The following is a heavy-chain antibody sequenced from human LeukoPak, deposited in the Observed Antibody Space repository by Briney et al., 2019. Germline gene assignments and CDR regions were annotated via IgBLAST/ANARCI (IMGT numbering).Heavy chain of an antibody. J-gene: IGHJ5*02. Sequence: SETLSLTCTVSGGSISSYYWSWIRQPPGKGLEWIGYIYYSGSTNYNPSLKSRVTISVDTSKNQFSLNLRSVTAADTAVYYCARAHYCSGDSCYLGWFDPWGQGTLVTVSS. CDR3: ARAHYCSGDSCYLGWFDP. CDR1: GGSISSYY. D-gene: IGHD2-15*01. V-gene: IGHV4-59*01. CDR2: IYYSGST.